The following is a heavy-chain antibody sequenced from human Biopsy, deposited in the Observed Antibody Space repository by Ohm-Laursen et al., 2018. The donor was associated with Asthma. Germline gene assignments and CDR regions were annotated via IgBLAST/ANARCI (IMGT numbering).Heavy chain of an antibody. Sequence: TLSLTCAVSGASINSGGYSWNWIRPPPGKGLEVISYLFSSGATHYNPPLKSRVTISVDRSQRQFSLKVNSVTAADTAVYYCARMNTLIQAANYFSYAMDVWGQGTTVTVSS. V-gene: IGHV4-30-2*01. J-gene: IGHJ6*02. D-gene: IGHD3-9*01. CDR3: ARMNTLIQAANYFSYAMDV. CDR2: LFSSGAT. CDR1: GASINSGGYS.